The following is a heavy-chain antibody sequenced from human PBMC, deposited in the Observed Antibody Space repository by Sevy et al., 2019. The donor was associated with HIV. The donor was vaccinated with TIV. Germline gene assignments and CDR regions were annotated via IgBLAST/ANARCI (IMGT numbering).Heavy chain of an antibody. CDR3: ASPVPAAIRGYFDY. CDR2: ISGSGGST. Sequence: GGSLRLSCAASGFTFSSYAMSWVRQAPGKGLEWVSAISGSGGSTYYADSVKGRFTISRDNSKNTLYLQMNSLRAEDTVVYYCASPVPAAIRGYFDYWGQGTLVTVSS. CDR1: GFTFSSYA. J-gene: IGHJ4*02. V-gene: IGHV3-23*01. D-gene: IGHD2-2*02.